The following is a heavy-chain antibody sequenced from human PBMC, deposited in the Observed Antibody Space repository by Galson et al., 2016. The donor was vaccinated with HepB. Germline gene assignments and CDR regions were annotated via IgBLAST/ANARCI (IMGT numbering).Heavy chain of an antibody. V-gene: IGHV3-48*03. CDR2: ISGGGETT. D-gene: IGHD1-26*01. CDR3: ARDALGTWDLTT. CDR1: GFSFSNYE. J-gene: IGHJ1*01. Sequence: SLRLSCAASGFSFSNYEMNWVRQAPGKGLEWVAYISGGGETTYYADSVRGRLTISRDNARDSVFLQMTSLRVEDTARYYCARDALGTWDLTTWGQGTLVSVSS.